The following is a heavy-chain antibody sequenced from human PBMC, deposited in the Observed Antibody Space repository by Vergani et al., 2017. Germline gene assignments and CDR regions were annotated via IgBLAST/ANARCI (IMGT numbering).Heavy chain of an antibody. Sequence: QLQLQESGSGLVKPSQTLSLTCAVSGGFISSGGYSWSWIRQPPGKGLEWIGYIYHSGSTYYNPSLKSRVTISVDRSKNQFSLKLSSVTAADTALYYRARADSGYDYFDYWGQGTLVTVSS. D-gene: IGHD5-12*01. CDR2: IYHSGST. V-gene: IGHV4-30-2*01. J-gene: IGHJ4*02. CDR1: GGFISSGGYS. CDR3: ARADSGYDYFDY.